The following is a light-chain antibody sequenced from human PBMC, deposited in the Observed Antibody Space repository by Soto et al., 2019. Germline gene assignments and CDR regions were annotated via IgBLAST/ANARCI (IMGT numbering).Light chain of an antibody. CDR2: WAS. J-gene: IGKJ1*01. V-gene: IGKV4-1*01. Sequence: DIVMTQSPDSLAVSLGERATINCKSSQSVLYSSNNKSYLAWYQQKPGQPPKLLIYWASTRESGVPDRFSGSGSGTDFTLTISSLQAEDVAVYYCQQYYDAPQNFGQGTKAEIK. CDR3: QQYYDAPQN. CDR1: QSVLYSSNNKSY.